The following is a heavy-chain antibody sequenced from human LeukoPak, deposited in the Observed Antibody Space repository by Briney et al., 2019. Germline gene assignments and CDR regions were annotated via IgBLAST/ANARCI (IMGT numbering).Heavy chain of an antibody. CDR2: ISSSGSTI. D-gene: IGHD3-9*01. J-gene: IGHJ4*02. V-gene: IGHV3-48*04. CDR3: ARDALYYDILTGYYNRFDY. CDR1: GFTFSNYW. Sequence: PGGSLRLSCAASGFTFSNYWMHWVRQAPGKGLEWVSYISSSGSTIYYADSVKGRFTISRDNAKNSLYLQMNSLRAEDTAVYYCARDALYYDILTGYYNRFDYWGQGTLVTVSS.